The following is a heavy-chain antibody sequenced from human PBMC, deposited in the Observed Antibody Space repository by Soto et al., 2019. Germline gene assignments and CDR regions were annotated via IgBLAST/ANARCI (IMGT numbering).Heavy chain of an antibody. D-gene: IGHD2-21*01. Sequence: SETLCLTCTVSGVSISGSGDYWGCIRPPPGKGLEGIVTIDYSGIAYSNPSLTSSVAMSVDTSTNQFSLRLTSVTAADTAFYFCARRLGYSCYSDAWGQGTMVTVSS. J-gene: IGHJ6*02. CDR2: IDYSGIA. CDR1: GVSISGSGDY. V-gene: IGHV4-39*01. CDR3: ARRLGYSCYSDA.